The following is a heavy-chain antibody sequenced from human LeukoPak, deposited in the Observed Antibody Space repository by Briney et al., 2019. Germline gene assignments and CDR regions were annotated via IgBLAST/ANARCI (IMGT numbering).Heavy chain of an antibody. Sequence: LSLTCAVYGGSFSGYYWNWIRQSPGKGLEWVGFHRSKAYGGTTEYAASVKGRFTISRDDSKSIAYLQMNSLKTEDTAVYYCSRDQTPYYWGQGTLVTVSS. J-gene: IGHJ4*02. CDR2: HRSKAYGGTT. V-gene: IGHV3-49*03. CDR1: GGSFSGYY. CDR3: SRDQTPYY.